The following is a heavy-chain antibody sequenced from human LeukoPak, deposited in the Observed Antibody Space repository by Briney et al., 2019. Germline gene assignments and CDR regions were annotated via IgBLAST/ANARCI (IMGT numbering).Heavy chain of an antibody. J-gene: IGHJ4*02. CDR3: AREGESYYYDY. V-gene: IGHV1-69*13. Sequence: SVKVSCKASGGTLSSYAISWVRQAPGQGLEWMGGIIPISGTTNYAQKFQGRVTITADESTSSAYMELSSLRSEDTAVYYCAREGESYYYDYWGQRTLVTVSS. CDR2: IIPISGTT. D-gene: IGHD3-22*01. CDR1: GGTLSSYA.